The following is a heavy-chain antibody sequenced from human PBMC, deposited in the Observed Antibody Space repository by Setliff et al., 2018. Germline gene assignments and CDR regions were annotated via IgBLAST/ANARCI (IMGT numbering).Heavy chain of an antibody. CDR3: ARSHYYASGNSHYYYMDV. CDR1: GGSISSDY. CDR2: FYHSASS. J-gene: IGHJ6*03. D-gene: IGHD3-10*01. Sequence: SETLSLTCNVSGGSISSDYWSWIRQPPGKALEWIGYFYHSASSNYNPSLKGRVTMSADTPKNQLYLSLISVSVADTAMYYCARSHYYASGNSHYYYMDVWGKGTAVTVS. V-gene: IGHV4-59*08.